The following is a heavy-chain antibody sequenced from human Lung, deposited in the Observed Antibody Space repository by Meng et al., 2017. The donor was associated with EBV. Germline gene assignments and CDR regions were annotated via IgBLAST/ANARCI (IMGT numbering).Heavy chain of an antibody. Sequence: VLREGSGPGPVKPSGTRSLTCDVSGASISRSDLWSWVRQPPGKGLEWIGEIYHSGSTNYNPSLKSRVTISVDTSKNQFSLSLNSVTAADTAVYYCARGGTSSAPFDYWGQETLVTVSS. CDR3: ARGGTSSAPFDY. D-gene: IGHD2-2*01. CDR1: GASISRSDL. V-gene: IGHV4-4*02. CDR2: IYHSGST. J-gene: IGHJ4*02.